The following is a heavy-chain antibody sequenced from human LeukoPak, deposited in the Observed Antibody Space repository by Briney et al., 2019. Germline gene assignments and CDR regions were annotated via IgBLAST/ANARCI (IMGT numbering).Heavy chain of an antibody. CDR1: GGTFSSYA. D-gene: IGHD5-12*01. CDR2: IIPIFGTA. Sequence: SVKVSCKASGGTFSSYAISWVRQAPGQGLEWMGGIIPIFGTANYAQKFQGRVTITTDASTSTAYMELSSLRSEDTAVYYCARSKVRVGTIRSFDYWGQGTLVTVSS. CDR3: ARSKVRVGTIRSFDY. V-gene: IGHV1-69*05. J-gene: IGHJ4*02.